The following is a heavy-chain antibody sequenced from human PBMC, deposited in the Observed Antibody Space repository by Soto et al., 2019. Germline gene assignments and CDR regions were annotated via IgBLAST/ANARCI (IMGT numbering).Heavy chain of an antibody. J-gene: IGHJ5*02. V-gene: IGHV4-31*02. Sequence: SETRCLTCTVSGGSISSGGYYWSWIRQHPGKGLEWIGYIYYSGSTYYNPSLKSRVTISVDTSKNQFSLKLSSVTAADTAVYYCARGYYYDSSGPESNWFAPSGQGTLVT. CDR2: IYYSGST. D-gene: IGHD3-22*01. CDR3: ARGYYYDSSGPESNWFAP. CDR1: GGSISSGGYY.